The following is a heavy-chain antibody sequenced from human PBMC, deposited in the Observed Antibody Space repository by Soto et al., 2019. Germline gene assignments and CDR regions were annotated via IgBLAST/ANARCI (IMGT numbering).Heavy chain of an antibody. CDR2: ISYDGTNK. J-gene: IGHJ6*02. CDR3: ATDRTASYYYYGMDV. V-gene: IGHV3-30*03. CDR1: GFTFSSYA. D-gene: IGHD2-21*02. Sequence: QVQLVESGGGVVQPGRSLRLSCAASGFTFSSYAMHWVRQAPGKGLEWMAVISYDGTNKYSADSVKGRFTISRDNSENTLYLQMNSLRVEDTAVYYCATDRTASYYYYGMDVWGPGTTVTVSS.